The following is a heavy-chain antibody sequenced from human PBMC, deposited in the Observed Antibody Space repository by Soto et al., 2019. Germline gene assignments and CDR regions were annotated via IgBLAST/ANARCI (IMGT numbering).Heavy chain of an antibody. CDR1: GYSFTSYW. V-gene: IGHV5-10-1*01. J-gene: IGHJ3*02. CDR3: ASGEYSSSPDAFDI. D-gene: IGHD6-6*01. Sequence: GESLKISCKGSGYSFTSYWISWLRQMPGKGREWMCGLDPSDSYTNYSPSFKGHVTISADKSISTAYLQWSSLKASDTAMYYCASGEYSSSPDAFDIWGQGTMVTVSS. CDR2: LDPSDSYT.